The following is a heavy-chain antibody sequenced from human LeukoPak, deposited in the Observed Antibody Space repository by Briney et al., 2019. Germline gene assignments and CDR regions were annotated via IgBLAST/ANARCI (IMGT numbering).Heavy chain of an antibody. Sequence: PGGSLRLSCAASGFTLSSYAMSWVRQGPGKGLEWVSAISVSGNTYHADSVKGRFTLSRGNSQNTLYLQMNSLRAGDAAVYYCAKAPVTTCSGAYCYPFDYWSQGTLVTVSS. V-gene: IGHV3-23*01. CDR3: AKAPVTTCSGAYCYPFDY. D-gene: IGHD2-15*01. J-gene: IGHJ4*02. CDR2: ISVSGNT. CDR1: GFTLSSYA.